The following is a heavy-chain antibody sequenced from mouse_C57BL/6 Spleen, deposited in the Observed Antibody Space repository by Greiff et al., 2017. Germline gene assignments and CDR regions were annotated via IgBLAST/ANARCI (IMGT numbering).Heavy chain of an antibody. Sequence: QVQLQQPGTDLVKPGASVKLSCKASGYTFTSYWMHWVKQRPGQGLEWIGNINPSNGGTNYNEKFKSKATLTVDKSSSTAYMQLSSLTSEDSAVYYCARSDYYDGYFDVWGTGTTVTVSS. V-gene: IGHV1-53*01. CDR3: ARSDYYDGYFDV. CDR2: INPSNGGT. D-gene: IGHD1-1*01. CDR1: GYTFTSYW. J-gene: IGHJ1*03.